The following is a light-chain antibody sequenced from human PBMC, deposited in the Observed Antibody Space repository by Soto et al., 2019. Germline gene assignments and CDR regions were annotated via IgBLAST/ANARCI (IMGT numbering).Light chain of an antibody. CDR1: DSNIGSNT. V-gene: IGLV1-44*01. CDR3: AAWDDSPNGRAV. J-gene: IGLJ3*02. CDR2: SNS. Sequence: QAVVTQPPSASGTPGQRVTISCSGSDSNIGSNTVNWYQQVPGMAPKLLIYSNSQRPSGVPDRFSGSKSGTSASLAISGLQSEDEGDYYCAAWDDSPNGRAVFGGGTKLTVL.